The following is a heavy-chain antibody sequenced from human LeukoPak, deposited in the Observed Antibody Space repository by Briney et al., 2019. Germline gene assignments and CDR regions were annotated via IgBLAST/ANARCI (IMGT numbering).Heavy chain of an antibody. V-gene: IGHV4-59*01. J-gene: IGHJ4*02. CDR1: GGSLSSYY. D-gene: IGHD5-18*01. Sequence: PSETLSLTCTVSGGSLSSYYWSWLRQPPGKGLEWIGYIYYSGSADYNPSLKSRVTMSVDTSKNQFSLKLSSVTAADTAVYYCARDKQPGDNWGQGTLVTVSS. CDR2: IYYSGSA. CDR3: ARDKQPGDN.